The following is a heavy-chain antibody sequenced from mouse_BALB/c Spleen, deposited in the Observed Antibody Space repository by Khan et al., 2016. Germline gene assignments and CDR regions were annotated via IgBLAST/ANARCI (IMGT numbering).Heavy chain of an antibody. CDR1: GYTFTSYW. J-gene: IGHJ1*01. CDR3: ARGGLDGNYEYWYVDV. V-gene: IGHV1S81*02. CDR2: INPSNGRT. Sequence: QVQLQQSGAELVKPGASVKLSCKASGYTFTSYWMHWVKQRPGQGLEWIGEINPSNGRTNYNEKFKSKATLTVDKSSSTAYMQLSSLTSEDSAVYYCARGGLDGNYEYWYVDVWGAGTTVTVSS. D-gene: IGHD2-1*01.